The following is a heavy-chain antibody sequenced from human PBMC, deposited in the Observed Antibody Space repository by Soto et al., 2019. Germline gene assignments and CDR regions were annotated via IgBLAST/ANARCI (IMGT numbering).Heavy chain of an antibody. CDR1: GGSSTSYF. CDR3: ARDHYYDSTGYYDY. J-gene: IGHJ4*02. D-gene: IGHD3-22*01. Sequence: SETLSLTCPVSGGSSTSYFWSWIRQPPGKGLEWIGYIYYSGSTKYNPSLKSRVTISVDTSKNQFSLKLSSVTAADTAVYYCARDHYYDSTGYYDYWGQGTLVTVSS. CDR2: IYYSGST. V-gene: IGHV4-59*01.